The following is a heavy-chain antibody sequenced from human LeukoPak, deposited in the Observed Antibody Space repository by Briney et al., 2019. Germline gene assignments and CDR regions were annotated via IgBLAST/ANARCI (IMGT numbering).Heavy chain of an antibody. CDR2: IIPTFGTA. D-gene: IGHD3-3*01. CDR3: ARHGGITVFGEAQPGGAFDI. J-gene: IGHJ3*02. V-gene: IGHV1-69*05. Sequence: WASVKVSCKASGGTFTSYSVSWVRQAPGQGLEWMGGIIPTFGTANYAQKFQGRVTITTGESTSTAYMQLSSLRSEDSAVYYCARHGGITVFGEAQPGGAFDIWGQGTKVTVSS. CDR1: GGTFTSYS.